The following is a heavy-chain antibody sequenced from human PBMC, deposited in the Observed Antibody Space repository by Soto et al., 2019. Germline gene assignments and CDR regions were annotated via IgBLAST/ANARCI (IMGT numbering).Heavy chain of an antibody. Sequence: QVQLVQSGAEVRQPASSVKVSCKPSGGTFSSYAISWVRQAPGQGLEWMGGIVPIVDTSTYVQKFQGRVTITADESKSTVYMELSSLRSDDTAVYYCVRVVAIPGYPDNWGQGTLVTRSS. CDR3: VRVVAIPGYPDN. CDR1: GGTFSSYA. J-gene: IGHJ4*02. D-gene: IGHD5-12*01. CDR2: IVPIVDTS. V-gene: IGHV1-69*12.